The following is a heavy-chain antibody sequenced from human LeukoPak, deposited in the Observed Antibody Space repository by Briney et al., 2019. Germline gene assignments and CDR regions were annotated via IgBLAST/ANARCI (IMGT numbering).Heavy chain of an antibody. D-gene: IGHD2-21*02. J-gene: IGHJ4*02. CDR1: AFTFSSYG. CDR3: AKEVDCGGDCSHLDY. Sequence: GGSLRLSCAASAFTFSSYGMHWVRQAPGKGLEWVSFIRYDGNNKYYADSVKGRFTISRDDSKNTVSLQMNSLRSEDTSVYYCAKEVDCGGDCSHLDYWGQGTLVTVSS. V-gene: IGHV3-30*02. CDR2: IRYDGNNK.